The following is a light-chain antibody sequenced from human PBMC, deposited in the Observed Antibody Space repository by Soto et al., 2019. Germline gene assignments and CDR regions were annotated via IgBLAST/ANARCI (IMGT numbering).Light chain of an antibody. CDR1: QSLSSY. Sequence: DIQMTQSPSTLSASVGDNITITCRASQSLSSYLAWYQQKPGRAPKLLIFDASSLERGVPSRFSGSGSGTEFRLTISSLQPDDFATYYCQQYKAFGQGTNVDIK. CDR2: DAS. CDR3: QQYKA. J-gene: IGKJ1*01. V-gene: IGKV1-5*01.